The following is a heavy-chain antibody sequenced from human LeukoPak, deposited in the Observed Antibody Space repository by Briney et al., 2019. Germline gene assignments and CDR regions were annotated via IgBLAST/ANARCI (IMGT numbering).Heavy chain of an antibody. J-gene: IGHJ3*02. CDR2: VYTRGST. D-gene: IGHD1-7*01. CDR3: ARLITGTTTAFDI. CDR1: GGSISGCY. Sequence: SETLSLTCSVSGGSISGCYWTWIRQPAGKGLEWIGRVYTRGSTHYNPSLKTRLTMSVDTSKNQFSLKLSSVTAADTAVYYCARLITGTTTAFDIWGQGTMVTVSS. V-gene: IGHV4-4*07.